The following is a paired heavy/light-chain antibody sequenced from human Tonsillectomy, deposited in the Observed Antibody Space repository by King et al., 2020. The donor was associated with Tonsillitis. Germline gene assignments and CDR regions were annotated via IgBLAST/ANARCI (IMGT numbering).Heavy chain of an antibody. D-gene: IGHD5-12*01. CDR1: GFSLLTPGMR. CDR2: IDWEHHK. J-gene: IGHJ3*02. V-gene: IGHV2-70*04. CDR3: AREKRDGYNHDALDI. Sequence: QVTLKESGPALVKPTQTLTLTCTFSGFSLLTPGMRVHWIRQPPGKALEWLARIDWEHHKLFSTSLQTRLTISRDTSKNQVVLTMTNMELVDTATYYCAREKRDGYNHDALDIWGQGTMVTVSS.
Light chain of an antibody. V-gene: IGLV2-14*01. CDR1: SSDVGGYNY. J-gene: IGLJ2*01. CDR2: DVS. Sequence: QSALTQPASVSGSPGQSITISCTGTSSDVGGYNYVSWYQQYPGKAPKLVIYDVSNRATGVSNRFAGSKSGNTASLTISGLQAEDEADYYCSSYTSSITLLFGGGTKLTVL. CDR3: SSYTSSITLL.